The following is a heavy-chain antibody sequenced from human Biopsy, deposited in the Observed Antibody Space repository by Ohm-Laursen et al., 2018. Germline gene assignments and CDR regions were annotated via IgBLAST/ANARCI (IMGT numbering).Heavy chain of an antibody. CDR1: GYSVTNDYY. Sequence: TLSLTCAVSGYSVTNDYYWGWIRQPPGKGLEWIGNIYYDGITYYNPSLKSRVAMSVDTSKNQFSLRLTSVTAADTAVYNCARVAGGYAYYYGMDVWGQGTTVIVSS. D-gene: IGHD5-12*01. V-gene: IGHV4-38-2*01. CDR3: ARVAGGYAYYYGMDV. CDR2: IYYDGIT. J-gene: IGHJ6*02.